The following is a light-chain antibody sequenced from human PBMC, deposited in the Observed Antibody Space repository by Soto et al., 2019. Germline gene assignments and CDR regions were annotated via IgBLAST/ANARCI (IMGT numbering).Light chain of an antibody. V-gene: IGLV7-43*01. J-gene: IGLJ2*01. CDR2: STS. CDR3: LLYYGSTRV. Sequence: QTVATQEPSLTVYPGGTVTLTCASSTGAVTSGYSPNWFQQKPGQAPRALIYSTSNKHPWTPARYSGSLLGGKAALTLSDVQPEDEADYTCLLYYGSTRVFGGGTKLTVL. CDR1: TGAVTSGYS.